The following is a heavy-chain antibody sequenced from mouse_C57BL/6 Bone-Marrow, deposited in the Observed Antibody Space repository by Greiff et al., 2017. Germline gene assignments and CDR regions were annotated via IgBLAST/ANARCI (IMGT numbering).Heavy chain of an antibody. D-gene: IGHD4-1*01. CDR3: ALTGKLDY. CDR1: GYAFSSSW. J-gene: IGHJ2*01. Sequence: QVQLKESGPELVKPGASVKISCKASGYAFSSSWMNWVKQRPGKGLEWIGRIYPGDGDTNYNGKFKGKATLTADKSSSTAYMQLSSLTSEDSAVYFCALTGKLDYWGQGTTLTVSS. CDR2: IYPGDGDT. V-gene: IGHV1-82*01.